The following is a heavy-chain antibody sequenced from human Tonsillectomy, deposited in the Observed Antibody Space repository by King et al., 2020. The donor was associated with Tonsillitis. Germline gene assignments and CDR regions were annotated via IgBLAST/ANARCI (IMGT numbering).Heavy chain of an antibody. D-gene: IGHD4-23*01. V-gene: IGHV4-30-2*01. CDR2: IYHSGST. CDR1: GGSISSGGYS. J-gene: IGHJ4*02. CDR3: ARDGGYFDY. Sequence: QLQESGSGLVKPSQTLSLTCAVSGGSISSGGYSWSWIRQPPGKGLEWIGYIYHSGSTYYNPSLKSRVTISVDRSKNQFSLKLSSVTAADTAVYYCARDGGYFDYWGQGTLVTVSS.